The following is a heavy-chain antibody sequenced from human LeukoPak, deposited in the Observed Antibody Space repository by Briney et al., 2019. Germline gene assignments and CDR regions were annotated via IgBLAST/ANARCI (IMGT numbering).Heavy chain of an antibody. CDR1: GGSISSGSYY. CDR2: IYTSGST. D-gene: IGHD3-10*01. J-gene: IGHJ3*02. V-gene: IGHV4-61*02. CDR3: ASYKGKDAFDI. Sequence: SQTLSLTCTVSGGSISSGSYYWSWIRQPAGKGLEWIGRIYTSGSTNYNPSLKSRVTISVATSKNQFSLKLSSVTAADTAVYYCASYKGKDAFDIWGQGTMVTVSS.